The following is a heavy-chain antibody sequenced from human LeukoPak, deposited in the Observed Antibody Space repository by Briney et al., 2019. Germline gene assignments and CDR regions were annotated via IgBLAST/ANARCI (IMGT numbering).Heavy chain of an antibody. V-gene: IGHV5-51*01. CDR3: ARLSSSYSSSWYLNPFDY. CDR1: GYSFTSYW. CDR2: IYPGDSDT. D-gene: IGHD6-13*01. Sequence: GESLKISCKGSGYSFTSYWIGWVRQMPGKGPEWMGIIYPGDSDTRYSPSFQGQVTISADKSISTAYLQWSSLKASDTAMYYCARLSSSYSSSWYLNPFDYWDQGTLVTVSS. J-gene: IGHJ4*02.